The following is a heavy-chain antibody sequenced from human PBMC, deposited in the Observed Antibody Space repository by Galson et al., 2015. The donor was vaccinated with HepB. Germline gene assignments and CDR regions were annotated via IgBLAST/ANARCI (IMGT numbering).Heavy chain of an antibody. V-gene: IGHV3-30*02. Sequence: SLRLSCAASGFTFSSYGMHWVRQAPGKGLEWVAFIWHDGSNKYYADSVKGRFTISRDNSKNTLYLQLNSLRAEDTAVYYCAKDSVSAAGPGVPGYYYYGMDVWGQGTTVTVSS. CDR2: IWHDGSNK. CDR3: AKDSVSAAGPGVPGYYYYGMDV. CDR1: GFTFSSYG. J-gene: IGHJ6*02. D-gene: IGHD6-13*01.